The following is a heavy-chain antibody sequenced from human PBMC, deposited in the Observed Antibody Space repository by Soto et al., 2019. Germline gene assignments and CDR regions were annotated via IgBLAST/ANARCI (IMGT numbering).Heavy chain of an antibody. Sequence: QVQLVQSGAEVKKPGASVKVSCKASGYTFTTYAMHWVRQAPGQRLEWMGWIDAGNGNTKYSQKFQGRVTITRDTSASTAYMELSSLRSEDTAVYYFARQAEGGYHYGYWGQGTLVTVSS. J-gene: IGHJ4*02. CDR3: ARQAEGGYHYGY. V-gene: IGHV1-3*01. CDR2: IDAGNGNT. CDR1: GYTFTTYA. D-gene: IGHD5-12*01.